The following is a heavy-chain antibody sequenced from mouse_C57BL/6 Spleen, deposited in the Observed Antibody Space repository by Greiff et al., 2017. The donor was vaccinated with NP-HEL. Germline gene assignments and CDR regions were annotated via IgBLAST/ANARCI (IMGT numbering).Heavy chain of an antibody. CDR2: INPSNGGT. D-gene: IGHD1-2*01. V-gene: IGHV1-42*01. J-gene: IGHJ4*01. CDR3: ARSITAESLYYYAMDY. CDR1: GYSFTGYY. Sequence: VQLQQSGPELVKPGASVKISCKASGYSFTGYYMNWVKQSPEKSLEWIGEINPSNGGTTYNQKFQAKATLTVDKSSSTAYMQLKSLTSEDSAVYYCARSITAESLYYYAMDYWGQGTSVTVSS.